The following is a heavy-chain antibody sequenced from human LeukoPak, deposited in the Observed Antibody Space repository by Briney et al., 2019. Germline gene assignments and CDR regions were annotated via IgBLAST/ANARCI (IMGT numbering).Heavy chain of an antibody. CDR2: INERGSAP. J-gene: IGHJ4*02. Sequence: GGSLRLSCGASGFIFSKSWMSWVRQAPGMGLEWVANINERGSAPYYVDSVKGRFTISRDNTKNSLYLQMNSLRVEDTGVYFCARDSDGYGWWGQGTLVTVSS. CDR3: ARDSDGYGW. V-gene: IGHV3-7*01. CDR1: GFIFSKSW. D-gene: IGHD5-18*01.